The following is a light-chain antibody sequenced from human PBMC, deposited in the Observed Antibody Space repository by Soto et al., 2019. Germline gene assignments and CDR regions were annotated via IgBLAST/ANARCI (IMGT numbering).Light chain of an antibody. Sequence: DIPMTQSPSTLSTSVGDRVTITCRASQTISNWLAWYQQKPGKAPKLLIYDASTLESGVPSRFSGDGSGTEFTLTISSLQPDDLATYYCQHYNSFPYTFGQGTKLEIK. J-gene: IGKJ2*01. V-gene: IGKV1-5*01. CDR3: QHYNSFPYT. CDR1: QTISNW. CDR2: DAS.